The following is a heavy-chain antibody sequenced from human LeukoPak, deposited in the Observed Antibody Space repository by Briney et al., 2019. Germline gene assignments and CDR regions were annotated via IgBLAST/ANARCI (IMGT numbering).Heavy chain of an antibody. J-gene: IGHJ4*02. Sequence: SETLSLTCTVSGGSISSGGYYWSWIRQHPGKGLEWIGDIYYSGSTYYNPSLKSRVTISVDTSKNQFSLKLSSVTAADTAVYSCAVDILTVSDYWGQGTLVTVSS. CDR2: IYYSGST. V-gene: IGHV4-31*03. CDR1: GGSISSGGYY. CDR3: AVDILTVSDY. D-gene: IGHD3-9*01.